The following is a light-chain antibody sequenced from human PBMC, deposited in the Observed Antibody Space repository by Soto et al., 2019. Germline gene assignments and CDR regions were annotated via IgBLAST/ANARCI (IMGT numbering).Light chain of an antibody. CDR3: QQFDSSPPT. V-gene: IGKV3-15*01. CDR2: GAS. J-gene: IGKJ1*01. Sequence: EIVMTQSPATLSVTPGERATLSCRASQSVSSNFAWYQQKPGQAPRLLIYGASTRATAVPARFTASGSGTEFTLTISRLEPEDFSVYYCQQFDSSPPTFGQGTKVDIK. CDR1: QSVSSN.